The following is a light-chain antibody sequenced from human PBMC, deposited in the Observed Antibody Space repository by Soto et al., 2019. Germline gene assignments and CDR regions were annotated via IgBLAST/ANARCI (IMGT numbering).Light chain of an antibody. CDR1: QSVSSN. CDR3: QQYNNWLIT. CDR2: GAS. V-gene: IGKV3-15*01. J-gene: IGKJ5*01. Sequence: EILMTQSPATLSVSPGKRATLSCRASQSVSSNLAWYQQKPGQAPRLLIYGASTRATGIPARFSGSGSGTEFTLTISSLQSEDFAVYYCQQYNNWLITFGQGTRLEI.